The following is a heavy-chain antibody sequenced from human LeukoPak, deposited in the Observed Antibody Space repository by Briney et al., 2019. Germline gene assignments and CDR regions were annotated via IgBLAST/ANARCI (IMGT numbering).Heavy chain of an antibody. CDR3: AKAMSSAWNFDL. J-gene: IGHJ2*01. Sequence: SETLSLTCTVSGDSISTYSWIWIRQPPGKGMECIGYISYSGSTNFNPSLQSRVTMSVATSKNQFSLKLNSVTAADTAVYYCAKAMSSAWNFDLWGRGTLVTVSS. CDR1: GDSISTYS. CDR2: ISYSGST. V-gene: IGHV4-59*01. D-gene: IGHD3-10*01.